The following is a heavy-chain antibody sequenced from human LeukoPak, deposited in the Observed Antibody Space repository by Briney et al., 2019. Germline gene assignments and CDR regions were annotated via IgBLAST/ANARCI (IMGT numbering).Heavy chain of an antibody. D-gene: IGHD3-3*01. CDR2: ISAYNGNT. CDR3: ARGSFNTYYDFDFWSGSIDYYYYGMDV. J-gene: IGHJ6*02. Sequence: ASVKVSCKASGYTFTSYGISWVRQAPGQGLEWMGWISAYNGNTNYAQKLQGRVTMTTDTSTSTAYMELRSLRSDDTAVYYCARGSFNTYYDFDFWSGSIDYYYYGMDVWGQGTTVTVSS. CDR1: GYTFTSYG. V-gene: IGHV1-18*01.